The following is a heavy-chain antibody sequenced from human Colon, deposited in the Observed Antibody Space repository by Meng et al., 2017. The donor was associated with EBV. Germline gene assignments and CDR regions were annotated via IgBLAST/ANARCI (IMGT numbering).Heavy chain of an antibody. V-gene: IGHV4-34*01. CDR2: INHSGST. J-gene: IGHJ4*02. CDR1: GGSFSGHY. CDR3: ARVGAYCGGDCYHPR. Sequence: VQLQQWGAGLLKPSETLSLTCAVYGGSFSGHYWTWIRQPPGKGLEWIGEINHSGSTNYNPSLKSRVTISVDESKNQFSLRLSSVTAADTAVYYCARVGAYCGGDCYHPRWGQGTLVTVSS. D-gene: IGHD2-21*02.